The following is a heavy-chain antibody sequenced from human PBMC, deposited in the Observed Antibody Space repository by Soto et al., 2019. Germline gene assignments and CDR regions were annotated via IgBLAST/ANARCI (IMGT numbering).Heavy chain of an antibody. V-gene: IGHV4-34*01. CDR1: GGSFSGYC. CDR2: ISHTGST. J-gene: IGHJ4*02. Sequence: QVHLQQWGAALLKPSETLSLTCAVYGGSFSGYCWTWIRQPPGKGLEWMGEISHTGSTSYNPSLKCRVTRAVDTSKNHFSRKLSSMTAADAAVYYCARGGGEYTDTWYVDWGQGTLVAVS. D-gene: IGHD3-16*01. CDR3: ARGGGEYTDTWYVD.